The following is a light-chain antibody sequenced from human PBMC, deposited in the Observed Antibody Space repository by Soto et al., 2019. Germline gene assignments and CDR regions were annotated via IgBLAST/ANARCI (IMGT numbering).Light chain of an antibody. CDR2: GAS. Sequence: EIVLTQSPGPLSLSPGERATLSCMASQSVSSSYLAWYQQKPGQAPRLLIYGASSRATGIPDRFSGSGSGTDFTRTISRLEPEEFAVYYCQRYGSSPPRSTFGGGTKVDI. V-gene: IGKV3-20*01. CDR3: QRYGSSPPRST. CDR1: QSVSSSY. J-gene: IGKJ4*01.